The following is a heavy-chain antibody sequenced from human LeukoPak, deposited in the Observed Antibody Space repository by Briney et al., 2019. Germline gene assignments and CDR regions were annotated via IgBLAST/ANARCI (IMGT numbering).Heavy chain of an antibody. CDR1: GGSISSSPYY. D-gene: IGHD3-22*01. CDR3: ARRDSSGYYFKDMDY. J-gene: IGHJ4*02. Sequence: PSETLSLTCTVSGGSISSSPYYWGWIRQPPGKGLEWIGSIYYSGTTHYNPSLESRVTISVDKSKNQFSLKLSSVTAADTAVYYCARRDSSGYYFKDMDYWGQGTLVTVSS. CDR2: IYYSGTT. V-gene: IGHV4-39*07.